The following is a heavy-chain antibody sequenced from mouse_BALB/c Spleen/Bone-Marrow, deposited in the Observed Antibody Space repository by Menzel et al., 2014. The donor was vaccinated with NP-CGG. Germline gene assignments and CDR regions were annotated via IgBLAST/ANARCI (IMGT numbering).Heavy chain of an antibody. J-gene: IGHJ4*01. CDR2: IDPANGNT. V-gene: IGHV14-3*02. CDR1: GFNTKDTY. Sequence: EVKLLESGAELVKPGASVKLSCTASGFNTKDTYMHWVKQRPEQGLEWIGRIDPANGNTKYDPKFQGKATITADTSSNTAYLQLSRLTSEDTAVYYCARWEYYAMDYWGQGTSVTVSS. D-gene: IGHD4-1*01. CDR3: ARWEYYAMDY.